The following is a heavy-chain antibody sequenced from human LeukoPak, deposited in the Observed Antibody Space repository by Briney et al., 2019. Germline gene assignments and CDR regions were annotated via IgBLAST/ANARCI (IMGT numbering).Heavy chain of an antibody. CDR3: ARGYCSGGSCIFDP. CDR2: IIPIFGTA. CDR1: GGTFSSYA. V-gene: IGHV1-69*05. D-gene: IGHD2-15*01. J-gene: IGHJ5*02. Sequence: EASVKVPCKASGGTFSSYAISWVRQAPGQGLEWMGGIIPIFGTANYAQKFQGRVTITTDESTSTAYMELSSLRSEDTAVYYCARGYCSGGSCIFDPWGQGTLVTVSS.